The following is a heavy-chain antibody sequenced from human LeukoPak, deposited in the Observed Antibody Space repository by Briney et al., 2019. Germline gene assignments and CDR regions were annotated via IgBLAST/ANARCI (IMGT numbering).Heavy chain of an antibody. CDR3: ARVEASGYDYGAFDY. V-gene: IGHV3-48*01. CDR2: ISSSSSTI. D-gene: IGHD5-12*01. Sequence: QAGGSLRLSCAASGFTFSSYSMNWVRQAPGKGLEWVSCISSSSSTIYYADSVKGRFTISRDNAKNSLYLQMSSLRADDTAVYYCARVEASGYDYGAFDYWGQGTLVTVSS. CDR1: GFTFSSYS. J-gene: IGHJ4*02.